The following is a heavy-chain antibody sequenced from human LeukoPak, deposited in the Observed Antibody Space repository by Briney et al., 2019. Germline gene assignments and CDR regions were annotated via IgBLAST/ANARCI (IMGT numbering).Heavy chain of an antibody. J-gene: IGHJ5*02. CDR2: MNPNSGNT. V-gene: IGHV1-8*03. CDR3: ARRYYDFWSGQGDNWFDP. CDR1: GYTFTSYD. D-gene: IGHD3-3*01. Sequence: ASVKVSCKASGYTFTSYDINWVRQATGQGLEWMGWMNPNSGNTGYAQKFQGRVTITRNTSISTAYMELSSLRSEDTAVYYCARRYYDFWSGQGDNWFDPWGQGTLVTVSS.